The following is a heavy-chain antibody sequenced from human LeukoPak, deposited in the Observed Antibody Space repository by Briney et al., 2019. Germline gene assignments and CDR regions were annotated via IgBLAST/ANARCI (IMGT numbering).Heavy chain of an antibody. CDR1: GYTFTSYD. V-gene: IGHV1-8*01. Sequence: ASVKVSCTASGYTFTSYDINWVRQATGQGLEWMGWMNPNSGNTGYAQKFQGRVTMTRNTSISTAYMELSSLRSEDTAVYYCARGGRYDYVWGSYHLGDYWGQGTLVTVSS. CDR3: ARGGRYDYVWGSYHLGDY. CDR2: MNPNSGNT. D-gene: IGHD3-16*02. J-gene: IGHJ4*02.